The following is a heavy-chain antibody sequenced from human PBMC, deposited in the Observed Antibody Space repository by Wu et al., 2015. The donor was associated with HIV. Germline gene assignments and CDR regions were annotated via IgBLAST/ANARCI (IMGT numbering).Heavy chain of an antibody. CDR1: GGTFSRYA. V-gene: IGHV1-18*04. CDR2: ISLYNDNT. J-gene: IGHJ4*02. CDR3: ARLRFLEWLLDY. Sequence: QVHLVQSGAEVKKPGSSVKVSCKTSGGTFSRYAINWVRQAPGQGLEWMGGISLYNDNTNYAQKFQGRVTMTTDTSTSTAYMELRSLRSDDTAVYYCARLRFLEWLLDYWGQGSLVTVSS. D-gene: IGHD3-3*01.